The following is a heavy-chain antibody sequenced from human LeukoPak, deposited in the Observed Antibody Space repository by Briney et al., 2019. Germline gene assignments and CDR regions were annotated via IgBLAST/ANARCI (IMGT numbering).Heavy chain of an antibody. CDR3: AKHVAVLPAPRNYYFDY. V-gene: IGHV3-23*01. CDR2: ITGNGDTT. J-gene: IGHJ4*02. CDR1: GFTFSNAW. D-gene: IGHD2-2*01. Sequence: GGSLRLSCAASGFTFSNAWMNWVRQAPGKGLEWVSSITGNGDTTYYADSVKGRFTISRDNSKNTLFLHMNSLRAEDTAIFYCAKHVAVLPAPRNYYFDYWGQGTLVTVSS.